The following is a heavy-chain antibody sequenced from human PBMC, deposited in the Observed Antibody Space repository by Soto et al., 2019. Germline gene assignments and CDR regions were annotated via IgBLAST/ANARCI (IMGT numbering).Heavy chain of an antibody. V-gene: IGHV3-9*01. CDR1: GFTFDDYA. CDR3: AKDIGIAAAGTAFDI. CDR2: ISWNSGSI. J-gene: IGHJ3*02. Sequence: ESGGGLVQPGRSLRLSCAASGFTFDDYAMHWVRQAPGKGLEWVSGISWNSGSIGYADSVKGRFTISRDNAKNSLYLQMNSLRAEDTALYYCAKDIGIAAAGTAFDIWGQGTMVTVSS. D-gene: IGHD6-13*01.